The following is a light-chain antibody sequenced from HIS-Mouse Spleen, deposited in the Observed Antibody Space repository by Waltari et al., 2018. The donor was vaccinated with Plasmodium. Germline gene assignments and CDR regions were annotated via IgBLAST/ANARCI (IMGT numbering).Light chain of an antibody. J-gene: IGKJ3*01. Sequence: GERATLSCRASQSVSSSYLAWYQQKPGQAPRLLIYGASSRATGIPDRFSGSGSGTDFTLTISRLEPEDFAVYYCQQYGSSPPVTFGPGTKVDIK. CDR3: QQYGSSPPVT. CDR1: QSVSSSY. V-gene: IGKV3-20*01. CDR2: GAS.